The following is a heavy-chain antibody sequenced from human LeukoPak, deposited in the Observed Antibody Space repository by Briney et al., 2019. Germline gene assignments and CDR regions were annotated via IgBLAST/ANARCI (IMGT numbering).Heavy chain of an antibody. CDR3: ARVSRLRSPRILDS. CDR2: IHEDGSDK. CDR1: GFTFSSYW. Sequence: GGSLRLSCAASGFTFSSYWMTWVRQAPGKGLAWVANIHEDGSDKYYVDSVKGRFTISRDNAKNSLHLQMNSLRVEDTAIYYCARVSRLRSPRILDSWGQGTLVTVSS. D-gene: IGHD3-16*02. J-gene: IGHJ4*02. V-gene: IGHV3-7*01.